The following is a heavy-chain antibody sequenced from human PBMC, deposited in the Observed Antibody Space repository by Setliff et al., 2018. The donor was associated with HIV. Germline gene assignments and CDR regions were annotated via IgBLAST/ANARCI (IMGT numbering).Heavy chain of an antibody. CDR3: ARLGDNSDGRSIYFFYYFDV. Sequence: PSETLSLTCTVSGDSLAGSRYSWGWVRQPPGQGLEWLGNLFHTGSSYFNPSLKSRLTMSVDTSKNQFSLSLISMTAADSAVYFCARLGDNSDGRSIYFFYYFDVWGKGTTVTVSS. V-gene: IGHV4-39*01. J-gene: IGHJ6*03. CDR2: LFHTGSS. CDR1: GDSLAGSRYS. D-gene: IGHD3-22*01.